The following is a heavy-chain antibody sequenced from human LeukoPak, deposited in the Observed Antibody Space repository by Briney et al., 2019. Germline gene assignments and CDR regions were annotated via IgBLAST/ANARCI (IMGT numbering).Heavy chain of an antibody. CDR2: INHLGRS. J-gene: IGHJ5*02. CDR1: GGSSSAYY. D-gene: IGHD6-13*01. Sequence: PSGTLSLTCAVYGGSSSAYYWSWIRQPPGKGLEWIGEINHLGRSNYNPSLKGRVTISVDTSRNQFSLKLSSVTAADTAMYYCARGYSSSWFAHWGQGTLVTVSS. CDR3: ARGYSSSWFAH. V-gene: IGHV4-34*01.